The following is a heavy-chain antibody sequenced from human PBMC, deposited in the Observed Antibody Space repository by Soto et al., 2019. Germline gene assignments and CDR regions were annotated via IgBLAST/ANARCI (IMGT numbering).Heavy chain of an antibody. Sequence: QVQLVQSGAAVKKPGSSVRVSCKASGGTFNSYAFSWVRQAPGQGLEWMGRVIPLRGTTNLAQKFQGRVTITAGEATSTVYMGVRRLGSEDTAVYYCATERDGYQGYYYFGMDVWGQGTTVSVSS. D-gene: IGHD5-12*01. CDR1: GGTFNSYA. V-gene: IGHV1-69*01. CDR2: VIPLRGTT. J-gene: IGHJ6*02. CDR3: ATERDGYQGYYYFGMDV.